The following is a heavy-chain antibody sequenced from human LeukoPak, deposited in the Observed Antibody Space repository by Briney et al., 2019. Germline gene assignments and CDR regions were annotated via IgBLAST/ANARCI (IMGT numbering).Heavy chain of an antibody. V-gene: IGHV3-30-3*01. J-gene: IGHJ4*02. CDR1: GLTFSSYA. CDR3: ARGSGIQLWLPFDY. CDR2: ISYDGSDK. Sequence: GGSLRLSCAASGLTFSSYAMNWVRQAPGKGLEWVAVISYDGSDKYYPDSVKGRFTISRDDSKNTLYLQMNSLRAEDTAVYYCARGSGIQLWLPFDYWGQGTLVTVSS. D-gene: IGHD5-18*01.